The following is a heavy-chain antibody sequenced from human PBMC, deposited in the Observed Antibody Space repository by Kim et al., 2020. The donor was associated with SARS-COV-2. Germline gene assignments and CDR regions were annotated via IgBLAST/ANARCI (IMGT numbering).Heavy chain of an antibody. J-gene: IGHJ4*02. CDR2: INPNSGGT. V-gene: IGHV1-2*06. Sequence: ASVKVSCKASGYTFTGYYMHWVRQAPGQGLEWMGRINPNSGGTNYAQKFQGRVTMTRDTSISTAYMELSRLRSDDTAVYYCATRAHNWNDLDIDYWGQGTLVTVSS. D-gene: IGHD1-20*01. CDR3: ATRAHNWNDLDIDY. CDR1: GYTFTGYY.